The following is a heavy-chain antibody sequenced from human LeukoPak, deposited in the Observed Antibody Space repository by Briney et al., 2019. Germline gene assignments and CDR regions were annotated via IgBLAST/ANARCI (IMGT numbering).Heavy chain of an antibody. CDR1: GYSFPSYW. V-gene: IGHV5-10-1*01. J-gene: IGHJ6*04. CDR2: IDPSDSYT. CDR3: VRSVAGTDYYDYGLDV. Sequence: GESLQISCKGSGYSFPSYWISWVRQMPGKGLEWMGRIDPSDSYTNYSPSFQGHVTMSADKSISTAYLQWSSLKASDTAMYYCVRSVAGTDYYDYGLDVWGKGTTVTVSS. D-gene: IGHD6-19*01.